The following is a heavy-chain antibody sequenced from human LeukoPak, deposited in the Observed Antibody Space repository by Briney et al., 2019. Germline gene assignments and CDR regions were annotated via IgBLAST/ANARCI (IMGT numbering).Heavy chain of an antibody. CDR2: IYTSGST. CDR3: ARGNLFGSSSYFDY. D-gene: IGHD6-6*01. CDR1: GGSISSYY. Sequence: SETLSLTCTVSGGSISSYYWSWIRQPAGKGLEWIGRIYTSGSTNYNPSLKSRVTISVDTSKNQFSLKLSSVTAADTAVYYCARGNLFGSSSYFDYWGQGTLVTVSS. V-gene: IGHV4-4*07. J-gene: IGHJ4*02.